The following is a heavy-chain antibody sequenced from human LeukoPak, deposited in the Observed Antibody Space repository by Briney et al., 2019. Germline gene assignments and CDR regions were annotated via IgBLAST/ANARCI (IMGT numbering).Heavy chain of an antibody. CDR1: GFTFSSYW. V-gene: IGHV3-7*01. CDR3: AKGGSSGSYFVDV. Sequence: PGGSLRLSCATSGFTFSSYWMTWVRQAPGKGLEWVASIVEDGSETYYLDSVKGRFPFSRDNAKNPLYLQMNSLRGEDTAVYYCAKGGSSGSYFVDVWGKGTTVTVSS. CDR2: IVEDGSET. J-gene: IGHJ6*04. D-gene: IGHD6-19*01.